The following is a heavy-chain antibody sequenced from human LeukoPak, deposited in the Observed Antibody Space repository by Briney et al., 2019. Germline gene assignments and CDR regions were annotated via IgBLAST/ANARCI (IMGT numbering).Heavy chain of an antibody. J-gene: IGHJ4*02. CDR1: GGSISSNNW. Sequence: SETLSLTCAVSGGSISSNNWWSWVRQPPGKGLEWIGEIYHNGATNYKPSLKSRVTMSLDKSKNQFSLKLNSVTAADTAVYYCVRNAGNSDYDSWGQGTLVTVSS. CDR3: VRNAGNSDYDS. V-gene: IGHV4-4*02. D-gene: IGHD4-23*01. CDR2: IYHNGAT.